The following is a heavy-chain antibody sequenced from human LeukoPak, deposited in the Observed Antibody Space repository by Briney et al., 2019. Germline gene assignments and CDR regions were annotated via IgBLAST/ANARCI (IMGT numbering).Heavy chain of an antibody. V-gene: IGHV3-21*01. CDR1: GLTFSTYD. CDR3: ASAGNFAFEY. D-gene: IGHD1-7*01. Sequence: PGGSLRLSCAASGLTFSTYDMYWVRQAPGKGLEWVTSISSSSTYINYADSVKGRFTISRDNAKNSLSLQMNSLRAEDTAVYYCASAGNFAFEYWGQGTLVTVSS. J-gene: IGHJ4*02. CDR2: ISSSSTYI.